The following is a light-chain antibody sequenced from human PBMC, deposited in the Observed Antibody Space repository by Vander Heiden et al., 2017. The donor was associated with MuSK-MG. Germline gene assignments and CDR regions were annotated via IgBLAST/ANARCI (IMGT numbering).Light chain of an antibody. CDR3: QYTDTSGTSVV. J-gene: IGLJ3*02. V-gene: IGLV3-25*03. CDR1: AFGRQY. CDR2: NDA. Sequence: YALTQPPSVQVSPRQTARISCSGDAFGRQYASWYKQKPGQAPVLVMVNDAERPSGIPERFSCSNSGTIATFTITGVQAVDEDDDHCQYTDTSGTSVVFGGGTRLTVL.